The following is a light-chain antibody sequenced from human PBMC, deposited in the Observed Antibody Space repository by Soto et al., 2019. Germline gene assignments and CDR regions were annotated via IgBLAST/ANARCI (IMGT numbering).Light chain of an antibody. V-gene: IGLV1-44*01. CDR3: AAWDDSLNAAV. Sequence: QSVLTQPPSASGTPGQRVTISCSGSSSNIGSNTVNWYQQLPGTAPKLLIYSNNQRPSGVPDRFSGSKSGTSASLAISGHQSEDEADSYCAAWDDSLNAAVFGGGTEVTVL. J-gene: IGLJ2*01. CDR1: SSNIGSNT. CDR2: SNN.